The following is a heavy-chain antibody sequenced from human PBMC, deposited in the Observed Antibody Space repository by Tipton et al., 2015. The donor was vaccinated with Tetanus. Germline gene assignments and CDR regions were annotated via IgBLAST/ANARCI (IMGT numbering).Heavy chain of an antibody. CDR1: GGSVSSGSYF. CDR2: IYYSGTT. D-gene: IGHD3-10*01. V-gene: IGHV4-61*01. J-gene: IGHJ4*02. CDR3: ARDRGVSRGVDY. Sequence: LRLSCTVSGGSVSSGSYFWSWIRQPPGKGLQWIGYIYYSGTTNYNPSLKSRVTISVDTSKNQFSLKLSSVTAADTAVYYCARDRGVSRGVDYWGQGTLVTVSS.